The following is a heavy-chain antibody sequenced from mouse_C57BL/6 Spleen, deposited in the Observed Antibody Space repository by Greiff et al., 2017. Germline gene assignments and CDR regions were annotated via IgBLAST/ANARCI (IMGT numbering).Heavy chain of an antibody. CDR2: ISDGGSYT. CDR3: ARDGHDAMDY. Sequence: EVKLMESGGGLVKPGGSLKLSCAASGFTFSSYAMSWVRQTPEKRLEWVATISDGGSYTYYPDNVKGRFTISRDNAKNNLYLQMSHLKSEDTAMYYGARDGHDAMDYWGQGTSVTVSS. CDR1: GFTFSSYA. V-gene: IGHV5-4*01. J-gene: IGHJ4*01. D-gene: IGHD2-2*01.